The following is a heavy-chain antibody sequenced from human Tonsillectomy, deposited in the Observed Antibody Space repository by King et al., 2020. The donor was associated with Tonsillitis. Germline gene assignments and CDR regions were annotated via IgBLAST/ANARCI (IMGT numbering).Heavy chain of an antibody. V-gene: IGHV3-53*04. CDR1: GFTVSSNY. J-gene: IGHJ5*02. D-gene: IGHD2-2*01. Sequence: VQLVESGGGLVQPGGSLRLSCAASGFTVSSNYMSWVRQAPGKGLEWVSVIYSGGSTYYAASVKGRFTTSRHNSKNTLYLQMNSLRAEDTAVYYCARTGYCSSTRCPFPWFDPWGQGTLVTVSS. CDR2: IYSGGST. CDR3: ARTGYCSSTRCPFPWFDP.